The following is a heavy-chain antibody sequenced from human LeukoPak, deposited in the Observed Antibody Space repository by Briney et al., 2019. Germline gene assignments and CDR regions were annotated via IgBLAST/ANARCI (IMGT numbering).Heavy chain of an antibody. J-gene: IGHJ5*02. V-gene: IGHV3-23*01. D-gene: IGHD3-22*01. CDR1: GFIFNNFG. CDR3: AKGSSGYFVDL. Sequence: GGSLRLSCAASGFIFNNFGLIWVRQAPGKGLEWVSAISNDGGGTNYADFVKGRFAISRDNSKDTLFLQMNSLRAEDTALYYCAKGSSGYFVDLWGQGTLVTVSS. CDR2: ISNDGGGT.